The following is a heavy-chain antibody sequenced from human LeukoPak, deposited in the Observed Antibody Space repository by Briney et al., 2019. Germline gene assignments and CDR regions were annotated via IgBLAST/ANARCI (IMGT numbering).Heavy chain of an antibody. CDR3: ARDLRYYDFWSGYYRSRDAFDI. CDR2: ISSSGSTI. Sequence: GGSLRLSCAASGFTFSDYYMSWIRQAPGKGLEWVSYISSSGSTIYYADSVKGRFTISRDNAKNSLYLQMNSLRAEDTAVYYCARDLRYYDFWSGYYRSRDAFDIWGQGTMVTVSS. D-gene: IGHD3-3*01. V-gene: IGHV3-11*04. CDR1: GFTFSDYY. J-gene: IGHJ3*02.